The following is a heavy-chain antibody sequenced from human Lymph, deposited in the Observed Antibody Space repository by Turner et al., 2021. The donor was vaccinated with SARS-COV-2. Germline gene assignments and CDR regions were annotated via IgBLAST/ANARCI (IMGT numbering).Heavy chain of an antibody. CDR2: INHTGST. D-gene: IGHD7-27*01. CDR1: GGSFSGYY. V-gene: IGHV4-34*01. CDR3: ARVWVRWWYFDL. Sequence: QVQLPPWGAGLLKPSETLSITCAGYGGSFSGYYRRWIRQPPGKGLEWIGEINHTGSTNYNPSLKCRVTISVDTSKNQFSLKLSSVTAADTAVYYCARVWVRWWYFDLWGRGTLVTVSS. J-gene: IGHJ2*01.